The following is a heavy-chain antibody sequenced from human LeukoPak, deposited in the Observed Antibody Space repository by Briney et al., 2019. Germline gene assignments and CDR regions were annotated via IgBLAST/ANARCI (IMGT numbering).Heavy chain of an antibody. CDR1: GFIFRNYA. J-gene: IGHJ4*02. D-gene: IGHD3-9*01. CDR3: AKWGDYDILTGYYVSDF. CDR2: ITGSGDST. V-gene: IGHV3-23*01. Sequence: GGSLRLSCAASGFIFRNYAMSWVRQAPGKGLEWVSAITGSGDSTYYADSVKGRFTISRDNSKNTLYVEMNTLRAEDTAVYYCAKWGDYDILTGYYVSDFWGQGPLVTVSS.